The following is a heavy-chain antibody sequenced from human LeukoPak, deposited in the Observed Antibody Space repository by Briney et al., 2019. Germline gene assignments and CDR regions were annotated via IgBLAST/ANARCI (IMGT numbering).Heavy chain of an antibody. V-gene: IGHV3-74*01. CDR3: ARVKGGSYYGTAEGFDY. Sequence: PGGSLRLSCAASGFTFSSYWMHWVRQGPGKGLVWISRINSDGTSTNYADSVKGRFTISRDNAKHTLYLQMKSLRAEDSAVYYCARVKGGSYYGTAEGFDYWGQGTLVTVSS. D-gene: IGHD1-26*01. J-gene: IGHJ4*02. CDR1: GFTFSSYW. CDR2: INSDGTST.